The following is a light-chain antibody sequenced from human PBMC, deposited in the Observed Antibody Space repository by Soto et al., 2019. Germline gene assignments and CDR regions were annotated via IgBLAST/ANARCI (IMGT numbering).Light chain of an antibody. CDR1: QSLLDSNGYNC. J-gene: IGKJ1*01. V-gene: IGKV2-28*01. CDR3: MQSLQTPLT. Sequence: DLVMTQSPLSLPVTPGEPASISCRSSQSLLDSNGYNCLEWYLQKPGQSPQLLIYLGSNRASGVPDRFSGSGSGTDFTLKISRVEAEDVGVYYCMQSLQTPLTFGQGTKVESK. CDR2: LGS.